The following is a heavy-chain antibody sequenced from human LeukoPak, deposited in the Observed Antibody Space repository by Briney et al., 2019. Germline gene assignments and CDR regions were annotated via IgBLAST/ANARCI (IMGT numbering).Heavy chain of an antibody. Sequence: ASVKVSCKASGYTFTSYDINWVRQATGQGLEWMGWMNPNSGDTGYPQKFQGRVTMTRDTSITTAYMELSSLRSEDTAVYYCAREDDTGRYMGDDAFDIWGQGTMVTVSS. D-gene: IGHD1-26*01. CDR1: GYTFTSYD. CDR2: MNPNSGDT. J-gene: IGHJ3*02. CDR3: AREDDTGRYMGDDAFDI. V-gene: IGHV1-8*01.